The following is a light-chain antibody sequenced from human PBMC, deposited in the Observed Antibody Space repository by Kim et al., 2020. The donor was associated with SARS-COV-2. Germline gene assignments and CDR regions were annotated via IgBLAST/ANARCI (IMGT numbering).Light chain of an antibody. CDR2: YVT. CDR3: QGGDSGSDLPYV. J-gene: IGLJ1*01. V-gene: IGLV3-21*04. CDR1: NIGSKS. Sequence: SYELTQPPSVSVAPGKTARITCGGNNIGSKSVHWNQKKPGQAPVLVINYVTNRPSGIPDGFPASNSGNRATLTTSRVEAGDGAAYYCQGGDSGSDLPYVF.